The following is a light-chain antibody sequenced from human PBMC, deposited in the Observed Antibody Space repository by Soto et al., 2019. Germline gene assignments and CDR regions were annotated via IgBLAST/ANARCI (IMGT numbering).Light chain of an antibody. CDR1: SSDVGGYNY. V-gene: IGLV2-14*01. CDR2: DVS. CDR3: SSYTSSSLNYV. J-gene: IGLJ1*01. Sequence: QSVLTQPASVSGSPGQSITISCTGTSSDVGGYNYVSWYQQHPGKAPKLMIYDVSNRPSGVSNRFSGSKSGNTASLTISGLQAEDEADYYCSSYTSSSLNYVFGTGTKDTVL.